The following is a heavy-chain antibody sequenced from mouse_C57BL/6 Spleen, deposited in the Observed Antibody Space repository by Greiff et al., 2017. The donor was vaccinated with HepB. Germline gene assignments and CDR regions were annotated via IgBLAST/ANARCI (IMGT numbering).Heavy chain of an antibody. CDR1: GYTFTSYW. CDR3: ARKRITTVVATGGYYFDY. CDR2: IHPNSGST. D-gene: IGHD1-1*01. Sequence: QVQLQQPGAELVKPGASVKLSCKASGYTFTSYWMHWVKQRPGQGLEWIGMIHPNSGSTNYNEKFKSKATLTVYKSSSTAYMQLSSLTSEDSAVYYCARKRITTVVATGGYYFDYWGQGTTLTVSS. J-gene: IGHJ2*01. V-gene: IGHV1-64*01.